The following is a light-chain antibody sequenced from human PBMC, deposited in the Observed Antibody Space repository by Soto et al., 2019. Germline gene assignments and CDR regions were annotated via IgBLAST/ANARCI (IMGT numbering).Light chain of an antibody. Sequence: EVVMTQSPDTMSASRGGSAALSCSGSQGVGTTLAWYQQRRGQAPRRLVQGAASRATGIPERISGSGSGPDFTPTSSRLEPEDHALDYWRQYGSSLKMAVGQGTWRE. V-gene: IGKV3-20*01. CDR2: GAA. CDR1: QGVGTT. CDR3: RQYGSSLKMA. J-gene: IGKJ5*01.